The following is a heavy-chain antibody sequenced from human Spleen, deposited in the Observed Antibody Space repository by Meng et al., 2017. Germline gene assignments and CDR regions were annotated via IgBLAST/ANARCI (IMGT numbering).Heavy chain of an antibody. J-gene: IGHJ4*02. Sequence: QVKRVGSGGGLVHPGGSLRLSCAASGFSSSDYYMSWIRQAPGKGLEWVSYISSSGSIIFYADSVKGRFTISRDNAKNSLYLQMNSLRAEDTAVYHCARSRASGWPFDYWGQGTLVTVSS. V-gene: IGHV3-11*01. D-gene: IGHD6-19*01. CDR3: ARSRASGWPFDY. CDR2: ISSSGSII. CDR1: GFSSSDYY.